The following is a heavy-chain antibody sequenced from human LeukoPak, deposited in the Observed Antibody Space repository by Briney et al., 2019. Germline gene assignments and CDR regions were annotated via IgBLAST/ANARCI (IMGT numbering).Heavy chain of an antibody. CDR2: ITWNSGNV. V-gene: IGHV3-9*01. Sequence: GGSLRLSCAASGFMFADYAMHWVRQAPGKGLEWVAGITWNSGNVGYADSVKGRFTISRDNAKNSLDLHLNSLRAEDTALYYCVKDRLPQYHGGETLIDHWGQGALVFVSS. D-gene: IGHD2-15*01. CDR3: VKDRLPQYHGGETLIDH. J-gene: IGHJ4*02. CDR1: GFMFADYA.